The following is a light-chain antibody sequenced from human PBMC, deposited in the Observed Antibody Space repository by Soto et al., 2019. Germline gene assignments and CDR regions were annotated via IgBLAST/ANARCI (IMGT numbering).Light chain of an antibody. CDR3: SSYTSSTHYV. CDR1: TSDFGFYNY. Sequence: SGLTQPASVSGTPGQSITISGTGTTSDFGFYNYVSWYQHHPGKAPKLLIYEVTNRHSGVSNRFSGSKSGNTASLTISGLQAEDEADYYCSSYTSSTHYVFGTGSKVIVL. V-gene: IGLV2-14*01. CDR2: EVT. J-gene: IGLJ1*01.